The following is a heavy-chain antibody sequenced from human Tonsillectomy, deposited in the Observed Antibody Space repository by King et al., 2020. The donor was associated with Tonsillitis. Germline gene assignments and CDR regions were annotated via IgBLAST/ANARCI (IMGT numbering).Heavy chain of an antibody. CDR1: RFDFTNYA. Sequence: VQLVESGGGLVQPGGSLRLSCAASRFDFTNYAMSWVRQAPGKGLEWVSGINNNGRNTYYADSVKGRFTISRDNSMHTLDLQMHSLRAEDTAVHYCVKAWGYCGRSCYTYYFDNWGQGILVTVSS. V-gene: IGHV3-23*04. J-gene: IGHJ4*02. CDR3: VKAWGYCGRSCYTYYFDN. D-gene: IGHD2-21*01. CDR2: INNNGRNT.